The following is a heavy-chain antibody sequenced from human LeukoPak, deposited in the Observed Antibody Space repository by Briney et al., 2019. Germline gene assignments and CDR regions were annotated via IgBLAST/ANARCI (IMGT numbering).Heavy chain of an antibody. J-gene: IGHJ1*01. CDR3: AGYDRSNYLAH. D-gene: IGHD4-11*01. Sequence: SETLSLTCTVPGVCIRTDYWNCIWQSPEKGLEWIGYISNSGSADRHPSLKSRVTISLDPSKNHLSLSLNSVTAPDTAVYFWAGYDRSNYLAHWGQGTRVTVSS. V-gene: IGHV4-59*13. CDR1: GVCIRTDY. CDR2: ISNSGSA.